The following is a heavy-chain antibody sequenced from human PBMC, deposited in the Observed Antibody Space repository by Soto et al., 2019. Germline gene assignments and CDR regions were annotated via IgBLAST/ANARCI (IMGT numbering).Heavy chain of an antibody. D-gene: IGHD1-26*01. CDR1: GFTFSSYG. V-gene: IGHV3-30*18. CDR2: ISYDGSNK. CDR3: AKDGGGYWFDP. J-gene: IGHJ5*02. Sequence: QVQLVESGGGVVQPGRSLRLSCAASGFTFSSYGMHWVRQAPGKGLEWVAVISYDGSNKYYADSVKGRFTISRDNSKNTLYLQMNSLRAEDTAVYYCAKDGGGYWFDPWGQGTLVTVSS.